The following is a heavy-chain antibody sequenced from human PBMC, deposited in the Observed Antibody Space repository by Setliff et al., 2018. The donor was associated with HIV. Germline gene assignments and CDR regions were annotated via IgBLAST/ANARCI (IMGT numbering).Heavy chain of an antibody. CDR1: GESFSAYS. V-gene: IGHV4-34*01. Sequence: SETLSLTCAVYGESFSAYSWTWIRQPPGKGLEWIGEINHSGSTNYNPSLKSRVTISVDTSKNQFSLRLNSVTAADTAVYYCARHRSYGDYDPNWFDPWGQGTLVTVSS. CDR2: INHSGST. CDR3: ARHRSYGDYDPNWFDP. D-gene: IGHD4-17*01. J-gene: IGHJ5*02.